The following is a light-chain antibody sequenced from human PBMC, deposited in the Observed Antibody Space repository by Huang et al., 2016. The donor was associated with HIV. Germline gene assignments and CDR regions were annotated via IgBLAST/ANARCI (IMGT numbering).Light chain of an antibody. CDR3: QQYNNWPPYD. V-gene: IGKV3-15*01. J-gene: IGKJ2*01. CDR2: GVS. CDR1: QSVKKN. Sequence: DMVMTQSPGTLSVSPGERATLYCRASQSVKKNLAWYQQKPGQAPRLLISGVSTRDTGVPARFSGNGSETEFTLTITSVQSEDSAVYYCQQYNNWPPYDFGQGTKLEIK.